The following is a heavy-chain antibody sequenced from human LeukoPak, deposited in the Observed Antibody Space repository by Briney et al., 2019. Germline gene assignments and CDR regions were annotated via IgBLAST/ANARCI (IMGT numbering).Heavy chain of an antibody. V-gene: IGHV4-39*01. D-gene: IGHD6-6*01. CDR2: IYYSGSP. J-gene: IGHJ4*02. CDR3: ARLRAARFGFDY. CDR1: GGSISNNNYY. Sequence: SETLSLTCTVSGGSISNNNYYWAWIRQPPGKGLECIGSIYYSGSPYYNPSLKSRVTISVDTSKNQFSLRLSSVTAADTAVYYCARLRAARFGFDYWGQGTLVTVSS.